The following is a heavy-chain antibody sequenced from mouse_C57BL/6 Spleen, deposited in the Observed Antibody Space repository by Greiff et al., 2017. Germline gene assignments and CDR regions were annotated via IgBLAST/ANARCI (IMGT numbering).Heavy chain of an antibody. CDR3: TRGFITTVVTRRYIDD. D-gene: IGHD1-1*01. CDR2: IDPETGGT. CDR1: GYTFTAYE. J-gene: IGHJ1*03. V-gene: IGHV1-15*01. Sequence: QVHVKQSGAELVRPGASVTLSCKASGYTFTAYEMHWVKQTPVHGLEWIGAIDPETGGTAYNQKFKGKAILTADKSSSTAYMELRSLTSEDSAVYCGTRGFITTVVTRRYIDDWGKGTTVTVSS.